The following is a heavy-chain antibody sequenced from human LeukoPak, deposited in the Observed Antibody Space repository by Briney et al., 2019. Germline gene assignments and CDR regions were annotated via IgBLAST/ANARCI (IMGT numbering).Heavy chain of an antibody. J-gene: IGHJ3*02. D-gene: IGHD5-18*01. Sequence: ASVKVSCKASGYTFTGYYMHWVGQPPGQGLEWMGWINPNSGGTNYAQKFQGRVTMTRDTSISTAYMELSRLRSDDTAVYYCATAMVRGDAFDIWGQGTMVTVSS. CDR3: ATAMVRGDAFDI. CDR2: INPNSGGT. CDR1: GYTFTGYY. V-gene: IGHV1-2*02.